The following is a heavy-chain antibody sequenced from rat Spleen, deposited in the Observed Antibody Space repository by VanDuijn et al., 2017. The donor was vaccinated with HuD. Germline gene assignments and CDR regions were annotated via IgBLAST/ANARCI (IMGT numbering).Heavy chain of an antibody. D-gene: IGHD1-9*01. CDR3: TTDGYNYVGVGVMDA. Sequence: EVQLVESGGGLVQPGRSMKLSCAASGFTFSNYGMAWVRQAPKKGLEWVAYISYDGGSTYYRDSVKGRFTISRDNAKSTLYLQMDSLRSEDTATYYCTTDGYNYVGVGVMDAWGQGASVTVSS. CDR1: GFTFSNYG. CDR2: ISYDGGST. V-gene: IGHV5-20*01. J-gene: IGHJ4*01.